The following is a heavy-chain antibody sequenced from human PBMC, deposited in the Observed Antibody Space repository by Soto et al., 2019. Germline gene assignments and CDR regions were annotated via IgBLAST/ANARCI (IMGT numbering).Heavy chain of an antibody. V-gene: IGHV3-30*18. CDR1: GFTFSSYG. J-gene: IGHJ5*02. D-gene: IGHD2-2*01. Sequence: QVQLVESGGGVVQPGRSLRLSCAASGFTFSSYGIHWVRQAPGKGLEWVAVISHDGSNKYYGDSVKGRFTISRDNSKNTLYLQMNSLRAEDTAVYYCAKDNCISTSCYRLYNWFDPWGQGTLVTVSS. CDR2: ISHDGSNK. CDR3: AKDNCISTSCYRLYNWFDP.